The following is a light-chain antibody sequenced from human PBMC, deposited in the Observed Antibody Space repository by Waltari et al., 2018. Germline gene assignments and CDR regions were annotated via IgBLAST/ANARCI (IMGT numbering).Light chain of an antibody. J-gene: IGKJ3*01. CDR2: AAS. V-gene: IGKV1-39*01. CDR3: QQSDSIPPQFT. CDR1: QSIDSY. Sequence: DIQMAQSPSSLSASAGDRVTITCRASQSIDSYLNWYQQKPGKAPKLLIYAASTLQSGVPSRFSGSGSGTDFTLTISSLQPEDFATYYCQQSDSIPPQFTFGPGTKVDIK.